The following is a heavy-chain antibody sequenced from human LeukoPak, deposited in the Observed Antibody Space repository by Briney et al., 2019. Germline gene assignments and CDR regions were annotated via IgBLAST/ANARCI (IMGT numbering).Heavy chain of an antibody. V-gene: IGHV3-23*01. CDR2: ISGSGGST. CDR1: GFTFSSYG. D-gene: IGHD4-11*01. J-gene: IGHJ4*02. Sequence: GGSLRLSCAASGFTFSSYGMSWVRQGPGEGLEWVSAISGSGGSTYYADSVKGRFTISRDNSKNTLYLQMNSLRAEDTALYYCAKDPAYDSNGIDYWGQGTLVTVSS. CDR3: AKDPAYDSNGIDY.